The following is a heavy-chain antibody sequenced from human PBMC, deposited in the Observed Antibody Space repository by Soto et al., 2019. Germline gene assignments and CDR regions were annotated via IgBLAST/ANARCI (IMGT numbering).Heavy chain of an antibody. CDR2: IYSGGST. J-gene: IGHJ4*02. V-gene: IGHV3-66*01. CDR1: GFTVSSNY. CDR3: AIDPYY. Sequence: EVQLVESGGGLVQPGGSLRLSCVVSGFTVSSNYMSWVRQAPGKGLEWGSVIYSGGSTYYADSVKGRFTISRDNSKKTLYLQMNSLRAEDRAGYYCAIDPYYWGQGTLVTVSS.